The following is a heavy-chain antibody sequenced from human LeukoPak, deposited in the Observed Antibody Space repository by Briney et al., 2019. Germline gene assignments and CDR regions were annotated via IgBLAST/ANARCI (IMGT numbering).Heavy chain of an antibody. V-gene: IGHV1-18*04. D-gene: IGHD3-22*01. Sequence: ASVKVSCKASGYTFTGYYMHWVRQAPGQGLEWMGWISAYNGNTNYAQKLQGRVTMTTDTSTSTAYMELRSLRSDDTAVYYCARDFWGYDSSGFDYWGQGTLVTVSS. CDR3: ARDFWGYDSSGFDY. CDR2: ISAYNGNT. J-gene: IGHJ4*02. CDR1: GYTFTGYY.